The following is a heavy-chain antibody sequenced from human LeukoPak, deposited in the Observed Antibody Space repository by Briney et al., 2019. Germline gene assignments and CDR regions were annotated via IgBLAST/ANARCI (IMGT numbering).Heavy chain of an antibody. CDR3: ARALGDFWSGYYSCPLHDAFDI. V-gene: IGHV4-39*01. J-gene: IGHJ3*02. Sequence: SETLSLTCTVSGGSISSSSYYWGWIRQPPGKGLEWIGSIYYSGSTYYNPSLKSRVTISVDTSKNQFSLKLSSVTAADTAVYYCARALGDFWSGYYSCPLHDAFDIWGQGTMVTVSS. CDR2: IYYSGST. CDR1: GGSISSSSYY. D-gene: IGHD3-3*01.